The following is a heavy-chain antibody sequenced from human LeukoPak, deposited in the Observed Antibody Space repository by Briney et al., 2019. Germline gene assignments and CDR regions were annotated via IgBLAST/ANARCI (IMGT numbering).Heavy chain of an antibody. D-gene: IGHD3-9*01. CDR2: IIPILGIA. CDR3: ARDLYDILTGYPYYFDY. J-gene: IGHJ4*02. CDR1: GGTFSSYA. V-gene: IGHV1-69*04. Sequence: SVKVSCKASGGTFSSYAISWVRQAPEQGLEWMGRIIPILGIANYAQKFQGRVTITADKSTSTAYMELSSLRSEDTAVYYCARDLYDILTGYPYYFDYWGQGTLVTVSS.